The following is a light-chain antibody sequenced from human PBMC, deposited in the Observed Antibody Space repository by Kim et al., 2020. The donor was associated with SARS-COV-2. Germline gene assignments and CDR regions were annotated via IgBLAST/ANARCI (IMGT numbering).Light chain of an antibody. V-gene: IGLV1-44*01. CDR3: AAWDDSLNGPL. Sequence: GQRLTISCSGGNSNIGGNPVTWYQQLPGTAPKLLIYSNNRRPSGVPDRFSASKSGTSASLAISGVQSEDEADYYCAAWDDSLNGPLFGGGTQLTVL. CDR2: SNN. CDR1: NSNIGGNP. J-gene: IGLJ3*02.